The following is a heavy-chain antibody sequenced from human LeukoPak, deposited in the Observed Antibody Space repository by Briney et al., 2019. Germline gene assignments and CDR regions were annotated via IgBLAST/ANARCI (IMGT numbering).Heavy chain of an antibody. V-gene: IGHV3-33*01. CDR2: IWFDESNT. D-gene: IGHD3-22*01. J-gene: IGHJ4*02. CDR1: GFIFSSYA. CDR3: ARDDDGTDYCGSSGHLDY. Sequence: GRSLRLSCAASGFIFSSYAMHWVRQAPGKGLEWVAVIWFDESNTYYAESLKGRFIISRDNSNNTLYLEMHSLRAEDTALYYCARDDDGTDYCGSSGHLDYWGQGTLVTVSS.